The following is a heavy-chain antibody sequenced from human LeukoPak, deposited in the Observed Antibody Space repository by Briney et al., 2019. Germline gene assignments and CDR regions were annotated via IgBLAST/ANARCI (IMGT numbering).Heavy chain of an antibody. CDR3: AKGLNYDSSGYSPYYFDY. D-gene: IGHD3-22*01. Sequence: GGSLRLSCAASGFTLSSYAMSWFRQDPGKGLEWVSAISGSGGSTYYADSVKGRFTISRDNSKNTLYLQMNSLRAEDTAVYYCAKGLNYDSSGYSPYYFDYWGQGTLVTVSS. J-gene: IGHJ4*02. CDR2: ISGSGGST. CDR1: GFTLSSYA. V-gene: IGHV3-23*01.